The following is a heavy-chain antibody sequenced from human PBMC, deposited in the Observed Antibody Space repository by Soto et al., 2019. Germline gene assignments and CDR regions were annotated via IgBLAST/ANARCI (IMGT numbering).Heavy chain of an antibody. J-gene: IGHJ6*02. CDR1: GGTFSTYA. V-gene: IGHV1-69*12. CDR2: IIPIFGTA. Sequence: QVQLVQSGAEVKKPGSSVMVSCKASGGTFSTYAISWVRQAPGQGLEWMGGIIPIFGTASNAQKFQGRVTITADETTSTAHMELRSLTSEDKAVYYWAGVLGLEYSYGKGVLGQGTTVTVSS. D-gene: IGHD1-1*01. CDR3: AGVLGLEYSYGKGV.